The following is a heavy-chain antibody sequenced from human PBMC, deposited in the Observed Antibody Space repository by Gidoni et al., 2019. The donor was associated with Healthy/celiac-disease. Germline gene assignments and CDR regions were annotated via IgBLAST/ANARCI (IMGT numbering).Heavy chain of an antibody. CDR2: ISYDGSNK. Sequence: QVQLVESGGGVVQPGRSLRLSCAASGFTFSSYAMHWVRQAPGKGLEWVAVISYDGSNKYYADSVKGRFTISRDNSKNTLYLQMNSLRAEDTAVYYCARGSTICDYWGQGTLVTVSS. CDR3: ARGSTICDY. J-gene: IGHJ4*02. V-gene: IGHV3-30-3*01. D-gene: IGHD3-3*01. CDR1: GFTFSSYA.